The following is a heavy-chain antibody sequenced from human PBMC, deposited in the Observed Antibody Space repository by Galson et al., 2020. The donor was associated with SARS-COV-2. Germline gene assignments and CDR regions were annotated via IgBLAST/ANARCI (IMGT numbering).Heavy chain of an antibody. CDR3: ARAGQSPDYYYYYNLDV. J-gene: IGHJ6*02. V-gene: IGHV1-2*02. CDR2: INPNSGGT. Sequence: ASVTVSCKPSGYTFTGHYMHWVRQAPGQGLEWMGWINPNSGGTKYAQKFQARVTMTRDTSISTAYMELSRLRSDDTAIYYCARAGQSPDYYYYYNLDVWGQGTTVTVSS. D-gene: IGHD3-10*01. CDR1: GYTFTGHY.